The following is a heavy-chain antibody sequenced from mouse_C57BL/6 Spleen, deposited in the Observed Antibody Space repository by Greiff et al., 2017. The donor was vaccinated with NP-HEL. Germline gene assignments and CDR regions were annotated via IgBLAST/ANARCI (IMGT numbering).Heavy chain of an antibody. J-gene: IGHJ2*01. CDR3: ARTYYYGSSYTSFDY. D-gene: IGHD1-1*01. CDR1: GYTFTSYW. Sequence: VQLQQPGAELVKPGASVKLSCKASGYTFTSYWMHWVKQRPGQGLEWIGMIHPNSGSTNYNEKFKSKATLTVDKSSSTAYMQLSSLTSEDSAVYYCARTYYYGSSYTSFDYWGQGTTLTVSS. V-gene: IGHV1-64*01. CDR2: IHPNSGST.